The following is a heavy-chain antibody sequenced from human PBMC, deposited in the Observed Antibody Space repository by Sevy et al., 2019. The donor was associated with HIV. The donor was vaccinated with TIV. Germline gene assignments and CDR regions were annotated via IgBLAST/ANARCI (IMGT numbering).Heavy chain of an antibody. J-gene: IGHJ4*02. CDR1: GFTFSNAW. CDR3: SAGVGMSDFDY. D-gene: IGHD1-26*01. V-gene: IGHV3-15*01. CDR2: IKSKSDGGTR. Sequence: GGSLRLSCAASGFTFSNAWMSWVRQAPGKGLEWVGRIKSKSDGGTRDFAAPAKGRLIISREDEKSMLYLQMSSLQTEDTALYYCSAGVGMSDFDYWGRGTKVTVSS.